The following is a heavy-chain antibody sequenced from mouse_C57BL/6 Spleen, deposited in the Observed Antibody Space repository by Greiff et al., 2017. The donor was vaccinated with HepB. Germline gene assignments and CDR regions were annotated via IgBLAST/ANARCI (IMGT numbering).Heavy chain of an antibody. D-gene: IGHD1-1*01. V-gene: IGHV1-54*01. CDR3: ARESTVVAPFAY. Sequence: QVQLKQSGAELVRPGTSVKVSCKASGYAFTNYLIEWVKQRPGQGLEWIGVINPGSGGTNYNEKFKGKATLTADKSSSTAYMQLSSLTSEDSAVYFCARESTVVAPFAYWGQGTLVTVSA. CDR1: GYAFTNYL. J-gene: IGHJ3*01. CDR2: INPGSGGT.